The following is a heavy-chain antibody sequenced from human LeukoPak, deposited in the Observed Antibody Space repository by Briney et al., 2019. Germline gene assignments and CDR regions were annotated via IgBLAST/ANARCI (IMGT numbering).Heavy chain of an antibody. J-gene: IGHJ6*02. Sequence: GASVKVSCKASGGTFSSFAISWVRQAPGQGLEWMGGFIPIFGSAKYAQKFQGRVTITADESTSTAYMELCSLRSDDTAVYYCARAHVVVLGGALGGMDVWGQGTTVTVSS. V-gene: IGHV1-69*13. CDR2: FIPIFGSA. CDR1: GGTFSSFA. CDR3: ARAHVVVLGGALGGMDV. D-gene: IGHD3-10*01.